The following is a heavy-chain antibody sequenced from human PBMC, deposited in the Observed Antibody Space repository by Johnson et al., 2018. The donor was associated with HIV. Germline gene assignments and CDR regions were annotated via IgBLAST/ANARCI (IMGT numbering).Heavy chain of an antibody. Sequence: VQLVESGGGLVQPGGSLRLSCAASGFTLSSYDMHWVRQVTGKGLEWVSSIVTTGDTYYPGHVKGRFTISRENAKNSLYLQMNSLRAGDTAVYYFARGQRATDIWGQGTMVTVSS. CDR2: IVTTGDT. CDR1: GFTLSSYD. CDR3: ARGQRATDI. V-gene: IGHV3-13*01. J-gene: IGHJ3*02.